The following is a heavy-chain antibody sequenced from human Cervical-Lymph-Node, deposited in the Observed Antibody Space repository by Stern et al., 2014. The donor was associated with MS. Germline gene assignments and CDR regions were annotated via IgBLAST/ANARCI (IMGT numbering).Heavy chain of an antibody. CDR2: IYPGDSDT. J-gene: IGHJ4*02. D-gene: IGHD6-19*01. CDR3: AIMRGDSGLHY. Sequence: EMQLVESGAEVKKPGESLSISCKGSGYSFTHFWVGWVRQMPGKGLEWMGIIYPGDSDTSYSPSFQGQVTISAASSINTAYLQWSSLKASDTAIYYCAIMRGDSGLHYWGQGTLVTVSS. V-gene: IGHV5-51*03. CDR1: GYSFTHFW.